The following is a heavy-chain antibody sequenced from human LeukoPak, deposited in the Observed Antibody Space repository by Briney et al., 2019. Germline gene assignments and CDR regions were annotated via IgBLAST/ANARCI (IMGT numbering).Heavy chain of an antibody. CDR1: GFTFSSYW. Sequence: PGGSLRLSCAVSGFTFSSYWMSWVRQAPGKGLEWVANIKQDGSEKYYVDSVKGRFTISRDNAKNSLYLQMNSLRAEDTAVYYCARAAFWSGYLGYYGMDVWGQGTTVTVSS. CDR3: ARAAFWSGYLGYYGMDV. J-gene: IGHJ6*02. D-gene: IGHD3-3*01. CDR2: IKQDGSEK. V-gene: IGHV3-7*01.